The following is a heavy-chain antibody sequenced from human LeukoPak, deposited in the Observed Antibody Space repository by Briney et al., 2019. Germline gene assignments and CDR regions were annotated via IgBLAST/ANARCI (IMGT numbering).Heavy chain of an antibody. J-gene: IGHJ4*02. CDR2: IYYSGST. CDR1: GGSISSYY. V-gene: IGHV4-59*01. D-gene: IGHD1-26*01. Sequence: SETLSLTCTVSGGSISSYYWSWIRQPPGKGLEWIGYIYYSGSTNYNPSLKSRVTISVDTSKNQFSLKLSSVTAADTAVYYCARGPRAFAYWGQGTLVTVSS. CDR3: ARGPRAFAY.